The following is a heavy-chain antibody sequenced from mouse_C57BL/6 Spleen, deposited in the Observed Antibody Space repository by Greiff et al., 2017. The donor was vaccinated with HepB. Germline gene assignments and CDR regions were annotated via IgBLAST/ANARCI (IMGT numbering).Heavy chain of an antibody. CDR3: ARYKDYDSPYAMDY. CDR2: IRNKANGYTT. CDR1: GFTFTDYY. J-gene: IGHJ4*01. V-gene: IGHV7-3*01. Sequence: DVKLVESGGGLVQPGGSLSLSCAASGFTFTDYYMSWVRQPPGKALEWLGFIRNKANGYTTEYSASVKGRFTISRDNSQSILYLQMNALRAEDSATYYCARYKDYDSPYAMDYWGQGTSVTVSS. D-gene: IGHD2-4*01.